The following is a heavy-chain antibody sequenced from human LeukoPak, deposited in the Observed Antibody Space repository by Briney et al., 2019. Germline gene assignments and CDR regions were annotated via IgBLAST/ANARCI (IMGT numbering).Heavy chain of an antibody. V-gene: IGHV4-34*01. J-gene: IGHJ5*02. CDR1: GGSFSGYY. CDR2: ISHSGST. CDR3: ARGFPGGA. Sequence: SETLSLTCAVYGGSFSGYYWSWIRQPPGKGLEWIGEISHSGSTNYNPSLKSRVTISVDTSKNQFSLKLSSVTAADTAVYYCARGFPGGAWGQGTLVTVSS. D-gene: IGHD4-23*01.